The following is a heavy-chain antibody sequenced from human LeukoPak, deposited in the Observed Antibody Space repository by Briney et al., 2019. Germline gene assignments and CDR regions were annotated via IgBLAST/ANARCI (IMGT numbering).Heavy chain of an antibody. V-gene: IGHV4-30-2*01. CDR3: ARDSSGWYPRAYYYYGMDV. CDR2: IYHSGST. Sequence: SETLSLTCTVSGGSISSGGYYWSWIRQPPGKGLEWIGYIYHSGSTYYNPSLKSRVTISVDTSKNQFSLKLSSVTAADTAVYYCARDSSGWYPRAYYYYGMDVWGQGTTVTVSS. J-gene: IGHJ6*02. CDR1: GGSISSGGYY. D-gene: IGHD6-19*01.